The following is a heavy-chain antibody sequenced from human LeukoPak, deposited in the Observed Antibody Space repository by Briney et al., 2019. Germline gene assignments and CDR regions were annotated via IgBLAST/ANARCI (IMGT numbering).Heavy chain of an antibody. CDR3: ARDDAAGIVGATPGDY. CDR2: IYTSGST. Sequence: SETLSLTCTGSGGSISSYYWSWLRQPAGQGLEWIRRIYTSGSTNYNPSLKSRVTRTVDTSKNQFSLKLSSVTAADTAVYYCARDDAAGIVGATPGDYWGQGTLVTVSS. J-gene: IGHJ4*02. CDR1: GGSISSYY. V-gene: IGHV4-4*07. D-gene: IGHD1-26*01.